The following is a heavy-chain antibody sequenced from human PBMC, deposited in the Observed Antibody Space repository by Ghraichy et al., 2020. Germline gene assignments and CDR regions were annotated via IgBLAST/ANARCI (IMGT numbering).Heavy chain of an antibody. CDR2: LYYSGRT. CDR1: GGSISISYY. D-gene: IGHD2-15*01. V-gene: IGHV4-39*01. J-gene: IGHJ4*02. CDR3: ARQGGRGLPYFDN. Sequence: SETLSLTCTVSGGSISISYYWGWIRQPPGKGLEWIGSLYYSGRTYSNPSLKSRVTISVDTSKNQFSLKLNAVTAADTALYYCARQGGRGLPYFDNWGQGTLVTVSS.